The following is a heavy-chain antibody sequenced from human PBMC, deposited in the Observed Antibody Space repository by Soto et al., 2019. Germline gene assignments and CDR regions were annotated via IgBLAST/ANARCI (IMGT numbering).Heavy chain of an antibody. D-gene: IGHD6-19*01. CDR2: ISSSSSYI. J-gene: IGHJ6*02. CDR3: ARDHGWYRIYYYYGMDV. V-gene: IGHV3-21*01. Sequence: WWSLRLSSSASGFTCSSYSMNWVRQAPGKGLEWVSSISSSSSYIYYADSVKGRFTISRDNAKNSLYLRMNSLRAEDTAVYYCARDHGWYRIYYYYGMDVWGQGTTVTVAS. CDR1: GFTCSSYS.